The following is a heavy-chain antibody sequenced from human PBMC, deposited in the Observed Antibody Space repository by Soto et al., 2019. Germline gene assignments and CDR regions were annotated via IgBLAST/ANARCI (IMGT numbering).Heavy chain of an antibody. J-gene: IGHJ5*02. CDR2: GST. D-gene: IGHD4-4*01. V-gene: IGHV4-59*09. CDR3: ARGALKVTPWFDP. Sequence: GSTNYNPSLKSRVTISVDTSKNQFSLKLSPVTAADTAVYYCARGALKVTPWFDPWGQGTLVTVSS.